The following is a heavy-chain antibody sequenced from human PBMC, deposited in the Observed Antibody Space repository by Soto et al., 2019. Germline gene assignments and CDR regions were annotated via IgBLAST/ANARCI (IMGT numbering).Heavy chain of an antibody. CDR1: GYTFTSYG. J-gene: IGHJ4*02. CDR2: ISAYNGNT. V-gene: IGHV1-18*01. D-gene: IGHD3-9*01. Sequence: ASVKVSCKASGYTFTSYGISWVRQAPGQGLEWMGWISAYNGNTNYAQKLQGRVTMTTDTSTSTAYMELRSLRSDDTAVYYCAGESETYYDILTGYFPFDYWGQGTLVTVSS. CDR3: AGESETYYDILTGYFPFDY.